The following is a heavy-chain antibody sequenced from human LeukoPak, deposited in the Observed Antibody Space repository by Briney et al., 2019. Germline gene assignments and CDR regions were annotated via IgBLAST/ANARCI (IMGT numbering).Heavy chain of an antibody. Sequence: PGGSLRLSCAASGFTFSSYAMSWVRQAPGKGLEYVSAISSNGGSTYYANSVKGRFTISRDNSKNTLYLQMGSLRAEDMAVYYCAKLYSSSSSLVYWGQGTLVTVSS. CDR1: GFTFSSYA. CDR3: AKLYSSSSSLVY. D-gene: IGHD6-6*01. V-gene: IGHV3-64*01. CDR2: ISSNGGST. J-gene: IGHJ4*02.